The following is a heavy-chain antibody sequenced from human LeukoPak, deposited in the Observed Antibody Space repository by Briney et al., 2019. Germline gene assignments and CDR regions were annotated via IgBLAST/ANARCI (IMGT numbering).Heavy chain of an antibody. V-gene: IGHV3-23*01. CDR3: VKGLNWFDP. D-gene: IGHD4-11*01. J-gene: IGHJ5*02. CDR2: LSGSGSSV. Sequence: GSLRLSCVVSGFTFSNNGMSWVRQAPGKGLEWVSGLSGSGSSVYYADSVRGRLTISRDNSRNTLYLQLDSLRADDTAVYFCVKGLNWFDPWGQGTLVTVSS. CDR1: GFTFSNNG.